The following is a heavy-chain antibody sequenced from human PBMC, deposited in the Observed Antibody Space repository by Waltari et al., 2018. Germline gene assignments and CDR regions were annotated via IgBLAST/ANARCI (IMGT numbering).Heavy chain of an antibody. Sequence: QVQLVQSGAEVKSPGASVKIACKASGYIFSNFHIHWVRQAPGQGLEWMGIINPLVGRTSYAQKFQARVTMTRDMSTNTVYMNLSSLRSEDTAVYYCARDAHYDDTSGNEMYKWLDPWGQGTQVTVSS. D-gene: IGHD3-16*01. CDR3: ARDAHYDDTSGNEMYKWLDP. CDR1: GYIFSNFH. CDR2: INPLVGRT. J-gene: IGHJ5*02. V-gene: IGHV1-46*01.